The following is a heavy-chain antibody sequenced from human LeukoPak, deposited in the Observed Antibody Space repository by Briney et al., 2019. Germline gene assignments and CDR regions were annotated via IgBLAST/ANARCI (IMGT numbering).Heavy chain of an antibody. J-gene: IGHJ1*01. CDR3: ARGIYARAATGFQD. D-gene: IGHD2-15*01. CDR1: GFTFSDYY. Sequence: GGSLRLSCAASGFTFSDYYMSWIRQAPGKGLEWVSYISSSGSTIYYADSVKGRFTISRDNAKNSLYLQMNSLRSDDTAVYYCARGIYARAATGFQDWGQGSLVTVSS. V-gene: IGHV3-11*01. CDR2: ISSSGSTI.